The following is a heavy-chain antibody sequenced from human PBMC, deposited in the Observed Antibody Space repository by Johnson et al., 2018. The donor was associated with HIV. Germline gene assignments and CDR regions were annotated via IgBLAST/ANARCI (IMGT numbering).Heavy chain of an antibody. CDR2: IYSGGST. CDR1: GFTVSSNY. J-gene: IGHJ3*02. V-gene: IGHV3-66*01. Sequence: VQLVESGGGLVQPGGSLILSCAASGFTVSSNYMSWVRQAPGKGLEWVSVIYSGGSTYYADSVKGRFTISRDNSKNTLYLQMNSLRAEDTAVYYCARDTAMVHDAFDIWCQGTMVTVSS. D-gene: IGHD5-18*01. CDR3: ARDTAMVHDAFDI.